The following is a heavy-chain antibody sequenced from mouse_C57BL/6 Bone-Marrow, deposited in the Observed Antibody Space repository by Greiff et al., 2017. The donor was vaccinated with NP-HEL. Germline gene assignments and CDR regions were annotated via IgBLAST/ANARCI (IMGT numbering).Heavy chain of an antibody. CDR2: IDPETGGT. Sequence: VQLQQSGAELVRPGASVTLSCKASGYTFTDYEMHWVKQTPVHGLEWIGAIDPETGGTAYNQKFKGKAILTADKSSSTAYMELRSLTSEDTAVYYCTATTVVAKGSWGKGTTLTVSS. J-gene: IGHJ2*01. V-gene: IGHV1-15*01. CDR3: TATTVVAKGS. CDR1: GYTFTDYE. D-gene: IGHD1-1*01.